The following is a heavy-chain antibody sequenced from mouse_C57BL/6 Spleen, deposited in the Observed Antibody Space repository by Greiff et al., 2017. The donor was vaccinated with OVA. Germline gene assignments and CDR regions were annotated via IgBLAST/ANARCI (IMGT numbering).Heavy chain of an antibody. J-gene: IGHJ1*03. CDR2: IDPSDSYT. D-gene: IGHD1-1*01. CDR3: ARKGRVYGSSSNWYFDV. CDR1: GYTFTSYW. V-gene: IGHV1-50*01. Sequence: QVQLQQPGAELVKPGASVKLSCKASGYTFTSYWMQWVKQRPGQGLEWIGEIDPSDSYTNYNQKFKGKATLTVATSSSTAYRQLSSLTSEDSAVYYCARKGRVYGSSSNWYFDVWGTGTTVTVSS.